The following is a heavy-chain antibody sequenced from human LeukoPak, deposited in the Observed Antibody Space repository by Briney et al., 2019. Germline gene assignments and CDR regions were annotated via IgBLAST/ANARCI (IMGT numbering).Heavy chain of an antibody. V-gene: IGHV3-33*01. Sequence: PGGSLRLSCAASGFTFSSYGMHWVRQAPGKGPEWVAVIWYDGSNKYYADSVKGRFTISRDNSKNTLYLQMNSLRAEDTAVYYCARDLVVVAATHYYYYGMDVWGQGTTVTVSS. D-gene: IGHD2-15*01. CDR3: ARDLVVVAATHYYYYGMDV. J-gene: IGHJ6*02. CDR2: IWYDGSNK. CDR1: GFTFSSYG.